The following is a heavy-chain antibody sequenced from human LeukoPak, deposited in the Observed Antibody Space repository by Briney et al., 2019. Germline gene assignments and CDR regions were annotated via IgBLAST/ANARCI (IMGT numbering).Heavy chain of an antibody. Sequence: GGSLRLSCAASGFTFSGYSMNWVRQAPGKGLVWVSYISSSGSTIYYADSVKGRFTISRDNAKNSLYLQMNSLRAEDTAVYYCARDYDFLDYWGQGTLVTVSS. J-gene: IGHJ4*02. CDR2: ISSSGSTI. CDR3: ARDYDFLDY. D-gene: IGHD3-3*01. V-gene: IGHV3-48*04. CDR1: GFTFSGYS.